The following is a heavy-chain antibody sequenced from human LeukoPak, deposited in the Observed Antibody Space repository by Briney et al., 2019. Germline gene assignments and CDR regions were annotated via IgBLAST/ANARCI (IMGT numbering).Heavy chain of an antibody. V-gene: IGHV4-34*01. CDR2: INHSGST. CDR3: ARYSAAAASYFDY. Sequence: PSETLSLTCAVYGGSFSGYYWSWIRQPPGKGLEWIGEINHSGSTNYNPSLKSRVTISVDTSKNQFSLKLSSVPAADTAVYYCARYSAAAASYFDYWGQGTLVTVSS. D-gene: IGHD6-13*01. CDR1: GGSFSGYY. J-gene: IGHJ4*02.